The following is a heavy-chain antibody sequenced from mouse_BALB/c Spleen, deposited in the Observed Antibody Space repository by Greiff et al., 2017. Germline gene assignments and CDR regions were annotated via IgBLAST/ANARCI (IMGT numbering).Heavy chain of an antibody. J-gene: IGHJ4*01. CDR3: ARTYYRHYYAMDY. Sequence: VMLVESGPGLVAPSQSLSITCTVSGFSLTGYGVNWVRQPPGKGLEWLGMIWGDGSTDYNSALKSRLSISKDNSKSQVFLKMNSLQTDDTARYYCARTYYRHYYAMDYWGQGTSVTVSS. CDR2: IWGDGST. CDR1: GFSLTGYG. D-gene: IGHD2-14*01. V-gene: IGHV2-6-7*01.